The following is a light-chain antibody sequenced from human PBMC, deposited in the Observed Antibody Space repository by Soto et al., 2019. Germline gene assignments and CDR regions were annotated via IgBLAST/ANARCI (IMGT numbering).Light chain of an antibody. CDR1: NIGSKS. CDR3: QVWDSSSDRYVV. J-gene: IGLJ2*01. V-gene: IGLV3-21*04. CDR2: YDS. Sequence: SYELTQPHSVSGAPGNTARITCGGNNIGSKSVHWYQQKPGQAPVLVIYYDSDRPSGTHERLSGSNSGNTSTLTISRVEAXXXXXXYCQVWDSSSDRYVVFGGGTKLTVL.